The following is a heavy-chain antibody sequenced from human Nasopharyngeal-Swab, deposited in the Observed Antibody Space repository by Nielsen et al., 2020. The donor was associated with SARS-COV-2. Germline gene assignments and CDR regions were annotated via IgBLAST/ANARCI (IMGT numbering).Heavy chain of an antibody. J-gene: IGHJ4*02. CDR2: MKPSGRT. CDR1: GGSLSDYH. V-gene: IGHV4-34*01. CDR3: AGHPADFDY. Sequence: SETLSLTCAVYGGSLSDYHWSWIRQPPGKGLEWTGEMKPSGRTNYNPSLKSRVAISIDTSKNQFFLNLRSVTAADTAVFYCAGHPADFDYWGQGTLVTVSS.